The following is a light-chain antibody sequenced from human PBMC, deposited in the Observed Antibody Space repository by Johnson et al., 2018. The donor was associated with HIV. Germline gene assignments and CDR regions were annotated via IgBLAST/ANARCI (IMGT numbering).Light chain of an antibody. Sequence: QSVLTQPPSVSAAPGQKVTISCSGSSSNIGNNYVSWYQQFSGTAPKLLIYENNKRPSGIPDRFSGSKSGTSATLGITGLQTGDEADYYCGTWDNSLGVFYVCGTGTKVTVL. CDR1: SSNIGNNY. V-gene: IGLV1-51*02. CDR3: GTWDNSLGVFYV. CDR2: ENN. J-gene: IGLJ1*01.